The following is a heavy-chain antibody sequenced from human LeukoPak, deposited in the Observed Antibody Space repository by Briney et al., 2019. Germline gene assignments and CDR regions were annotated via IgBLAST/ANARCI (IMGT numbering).Heavy chain of an antibody. Sequence: SETLSLTCTVSGGSISSSSYYWGWIRRPPGKGLEWIGSIYYSGSTYYNPSLKSRVTISVDTSKNQFSLKLSSVTAADTAVYYCARGDYGNYYFDYWGQGTLVTVSS. CDR1: GGSISSSSYY. J-gene: IGHJ4*02. V-gene: IGHV4-39*07. CDR3: ARGDYGNYYFDY. D-gene: IGHD4-11*01. CDR2: IYYSGST.